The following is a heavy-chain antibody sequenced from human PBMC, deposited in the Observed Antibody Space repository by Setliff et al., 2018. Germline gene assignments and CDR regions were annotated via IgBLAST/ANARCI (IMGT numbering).Heavy chain of an antibody. D-gene: IGHD3-3*01. CDR3: ARSRSNFWSGYFNWFDP. CDR2: IYPGDSDT. CDR1: GYRFTSNW. J-gene: IGHJ5*02. V-gene: IGHV5-51*01. Sequence: GESLKISCQASGYRFTSNWIGWVRQTHGKGLEWVGAIYPGDSDTRYNPSFRGQVTVSADKSISTAYLQWSSLKASDTAMYYCARSRSNFWSGYFNWFDPWGQGTLVTVSS.